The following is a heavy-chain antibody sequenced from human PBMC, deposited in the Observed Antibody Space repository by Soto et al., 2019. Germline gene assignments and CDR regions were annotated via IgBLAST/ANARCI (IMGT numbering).Heavy chain of an antibody. J-gene: IGHJ3*02. Sequence: QVQLVQSGAEVKKPGSSVKVSCKASGGTFSSYTISWVRQAPGQGLEWMGRIIPILGIANYAQKFQGRVTITADKCKSTAYIELSSLRSEDTAVYYCARGRVGATDAFDIWGQGTMVTVSS. D-gene: IGHD1-26*01. CDR1: GGTFSSYT. CDR3: ARGRVGATDAFDI. CDR2: IIPILGIA. V-gene: IGHV1-69*02.